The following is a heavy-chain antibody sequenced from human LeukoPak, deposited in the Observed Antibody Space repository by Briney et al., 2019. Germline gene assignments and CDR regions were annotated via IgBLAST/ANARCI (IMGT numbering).Heavy chain of an antibody. Sequence: QSGGSLRLSCAASGFMFSSYGMNWVRQAPGKGLEWVGRSRNKANSYTTEYAASVKGRFITSRDDSKNSLYLQMNSLITEDTAVYYCARVGYGGKGHYFDSWGQGALVTVSS. J-gene: IGHJ4*02. V-gene: IGHV3-72*01. CDR3: ARVGYGGKGHYFDS. CDR2: SRNKANSYTT. CDR1: GFMFSSYG. D-gene: IGHD4-23*01.